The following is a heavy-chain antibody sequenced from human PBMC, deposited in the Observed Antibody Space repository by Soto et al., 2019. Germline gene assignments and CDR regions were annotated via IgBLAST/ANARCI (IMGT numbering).Heavy chain of an antibody. CDR3: ARARKKYYDFWSGYNWFDP. Sequence: PSETLSLTCAVYGGSFSGHYWSWIRQPPGKGLEWVGEINHSGSTNYNPSLKSRVTISVDTSKNQFSLKLSSVTAADTAVYYCARARKKYYDFWSGYNWFDPWGQGTLVTVYS. J-gene: IGHJ5*02. V-gene: IGHV4-34*01. CDR1: GGSFSGHY. CDR2: INHSGST. D-gene: IGHD3-3*01.